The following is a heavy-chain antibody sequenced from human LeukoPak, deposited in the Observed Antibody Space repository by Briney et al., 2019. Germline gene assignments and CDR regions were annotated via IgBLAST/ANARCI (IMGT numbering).Heavy chain of an antibody. CDR2: ISAYNGNT. V-gene: IGHV1-18*01. D-gene: IGHD4/OR15-4a*01. CDR1: GYTFTSYG. J-gene: IGHJ4*02. CDR3: AREFPRARAFDY. Sequence: ASVKVSCKASGYTFTSYGISWVRQAPGQGLEWMGWISAYNGNTNYAQKLQGRVTMTTDTSTSTAYMELRSLRPDDTAVYYCAREFPRARAFDYWGQGTLVTVSS.